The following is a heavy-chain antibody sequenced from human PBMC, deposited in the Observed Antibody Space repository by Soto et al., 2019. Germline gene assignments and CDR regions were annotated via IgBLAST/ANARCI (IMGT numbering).Heavy chain of an antibody. J-gene: IGHJ3*02. CDR2: IWYDGSNK. D-gene: IGHD4-17*01. Sequence: QVQLVESGGGVVQPGRSLRLSCAASGFTFSSYGMHWVRQAPGKGLEWVAVIWYDGSNKYYADSVKGRFTISRDNSKNTLYLQMNSLRAVATAVYYCARADSYGDYAFLDDAFDIWGQGTMVTVSS. V-gene: IGHV3-33*01. CDR1: GFTFSSYG. CDR3: ARADSYGDYAFLDDAFDI.